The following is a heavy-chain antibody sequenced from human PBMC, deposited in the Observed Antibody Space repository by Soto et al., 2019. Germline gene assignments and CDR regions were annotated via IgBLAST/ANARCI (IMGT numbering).Heavy chain of an antibody. CDR3: AKGVKGNYFDY. CDR1: GFTFSNYG. Sequence: GGSLRLSCAASGFTFSNYGMHWVRQAPGKGLEWVAVISYDGSNKYYADSVKGRFTISRDNSKNTLYLQMNSLRAEDTAVYYCAKGVKGNYFDYWGQGTLVTVSS. V-gene: IGHV3-30*18. D-gene: IGHD3-10*01. CDR2: ISYDGSNK. J-gene: IGHJ4*02.